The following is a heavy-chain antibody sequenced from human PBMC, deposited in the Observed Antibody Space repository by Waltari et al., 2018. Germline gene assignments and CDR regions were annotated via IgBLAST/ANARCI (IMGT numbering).Heavy chain of an antibody. D-gene: IGHD3-22*01. CDR2: IYYSGST. Sequence: QVQLQESGPGLVKPSETLSLTCTVSGGSISSYYWSWIRQPPGKGLEWIGYIYYSGSTNYNPPLTGRVHISVDTSKNQFSLKLSSVTAADTAVYYCARAKADYDSSGYLYYYYYYMDVWGKGTTVTISS. CDR1: GGSISSYY. V-gene: IGHV4-59*01. J-gene: IGHJ6*03. CDR3: ARAKADYDSSGYLYYYYYYMDV.